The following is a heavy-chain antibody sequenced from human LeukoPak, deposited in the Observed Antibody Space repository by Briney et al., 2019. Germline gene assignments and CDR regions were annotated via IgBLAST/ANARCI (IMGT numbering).Heavy chain of an antibody. Sequence: GGSLRLSCAASGFTFSSYWMHWVRQAPGKGLVWVSRINSDGSSTSYADSVKGRFTISRDNAKNTLYLQMNSLRAEDTAVYYCARVGDYYDREGYFDYWGQGTLVTVSS. CDR3: ARVGDYYDREGYFDY. J-gene: IGHJ4*02. V-gene: IGHV3-74*01. CDR1: GFTFSSYW. CDR2: INSDGSST. D-gene: IGHD3-22*01.